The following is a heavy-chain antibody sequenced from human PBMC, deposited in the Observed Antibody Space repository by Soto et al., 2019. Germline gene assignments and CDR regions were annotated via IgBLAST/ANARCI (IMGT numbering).Heavy chain of an antibody. D-gene: IGHD2-2*01. J-gene: IGHJ5*02. CDR1: GYTFTSYG. CDR2: ISADNGNT. Sequence: QVQLVQSGAEVKKPGASVKVSCKASGYTFTSYGISWVRQAPGQGLEWMGWISADNGNTNYAQKLQGRVTMTTDTSTSTAYMELRSLRSDDTAVYYCATDCSITPCYPWNWFGPWGQGTLVTVSS. CDR3: ATDCSITPCYPWNWFGP. V-gene: IGHV1-18*01.